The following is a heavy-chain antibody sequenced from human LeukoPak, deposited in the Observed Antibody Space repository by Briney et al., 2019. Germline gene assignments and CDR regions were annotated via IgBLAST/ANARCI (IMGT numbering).Heavy chain of an antibody. CDR2: ISSSSSYI. Sequence: KTGGSLRLSCAASGFTFSSYSMNWVRQAPGKGLEWVSSISSSSSYIYYADSVKGRFTISRDNAKNSLYPQMNSLRAEDTAVYYCARDSSGSYLNYYYYYMDVWGKGTTVTVSS. D-gene: IGHD1-26*01. J-gene: IGHJ6*03. CDR3: ARDSSGSYLNYYYYYMDV. V-gene: IGHV3-21*01. CDR1: GFTFSSYS.